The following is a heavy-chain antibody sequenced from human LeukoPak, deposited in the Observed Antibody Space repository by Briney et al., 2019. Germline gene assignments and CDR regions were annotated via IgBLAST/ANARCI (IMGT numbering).Heavy chain of an antibody. J-gene: IGHJ4*02. V-gene: IGHV3-66*02. CDR3: ARDFVIYSSGSYYFDY. Sequence: GGSLRLSCAASGFTVSRNYMIWVRQAPPMQLLWSSVIYSGGSTYYADSVKGRFTISRDNSKNTLYLQMNSLRAEDTAVYYCARDFVIYSSGSYYFDYWGQGTLVTVSS. CDR2: IYSGGST. CDR1: GFTVSRNY. D-gene: IGHD6-19*01.